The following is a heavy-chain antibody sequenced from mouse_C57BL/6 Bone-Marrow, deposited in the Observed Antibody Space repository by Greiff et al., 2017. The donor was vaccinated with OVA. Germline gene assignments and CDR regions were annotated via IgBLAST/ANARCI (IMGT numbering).Heavy chain of an antibody. Sequence: EVQLQQSGPELVKPGASVKIPCKASGYTFTDYNMDWVKQSHGKSLEWIGDINPNNGGTIYNQKFKGKATLTVDKSSSTAYMELRSLTSEDTAVYYCARSQAAQATLYYFDYWGQGTTLTVSS. D-gene: IGHD3-2*02. J-gene: IGHJ2*01. V-gene: IGHV1-18*01. CDR1: GYTFTDYN. CDR3: ARSQAAQATLYYFDY. CDR2: INPNNGGT.